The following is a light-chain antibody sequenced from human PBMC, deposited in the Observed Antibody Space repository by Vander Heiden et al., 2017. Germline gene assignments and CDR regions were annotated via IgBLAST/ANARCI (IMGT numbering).Light chain of an antibody. Sequence: QSALTQPASVSGSPGQSITISCTGTSSDVGGYNYVSWYQQHPGKAPKLIIYDVSNRPSGVSTRFSGSKSGNTASLTISGLQAEDEADYYCSSYTSSSTVVFGGGTKLT. CDR1: SSDVGGYNY. CDR3: SSYTSSSTVV. CDR2: DVS. V-gene: IGLV2-14*03. J-gene: IGLJ2*01.